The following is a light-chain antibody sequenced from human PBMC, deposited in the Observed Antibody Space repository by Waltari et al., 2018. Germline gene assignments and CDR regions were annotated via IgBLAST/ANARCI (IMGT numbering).Light chain of an antibody. Sequence: DIVMTQSPDSLAVSLGERATINCKSSQSVLYSSNNKNYLAWSQQKPGQPPKLLIYWASTRESGVPDRFSGSGSGTDFTLTISSLQAEDVAVYYCQQYYSTKTFGQGTKVEIK. CDR1: QSVLYSSNNKNY. CDR3: QQYYSTKT. J-gene: IGKJ1*01. V-gene: IGKV4-1*01. CDR2: WAS.